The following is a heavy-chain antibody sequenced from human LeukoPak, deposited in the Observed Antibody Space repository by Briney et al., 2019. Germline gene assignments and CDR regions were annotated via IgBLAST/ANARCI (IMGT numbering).Heavy chain of an antibody. J-gene: IGHJ5*02. CDR1: GGSISSDY. Sequence: SETLSLTCTVSGGSISSDYWSWIRQPPGKGLGWIGYIYYSGSTNYNPSLKSRVTISVDTSKNQFSLKLSSVTAADTAVYYCARDRTGNNWFDPWGQGTLVTVSS. CDR3: ARDRTGNNWFDP. V-gene: IGHV4-59*01. CDR2: IYYSGST. D-gene: IGHD1-1*01.